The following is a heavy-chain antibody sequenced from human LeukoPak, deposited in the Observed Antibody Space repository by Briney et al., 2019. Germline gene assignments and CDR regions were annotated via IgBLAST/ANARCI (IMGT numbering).Heavy chain of an antibody. J-gene: IGHJ4*02. CDR1: GYTFTSYG. CDR2: TSSFSDNT. CDR3: ARVQVKTRGSYFRDDY. D-gene: IGHD3-10*01. V-gene: IGHV1-18*01. Sequence: ASVKVSCKTPGYTFTSYGISWVRQAPGQGLEWMGWTSSFSDNTKYAERFQGRVTMTTDISTSTAYMELRSLRFDDTAVYYCARVQVKTRGSYFRDDYWGQGTLVTVSS.